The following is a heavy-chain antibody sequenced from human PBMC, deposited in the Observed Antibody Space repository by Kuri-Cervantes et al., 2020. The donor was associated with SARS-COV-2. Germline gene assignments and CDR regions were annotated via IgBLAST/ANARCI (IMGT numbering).Heavy chain of an antibody. D-gene: IGHD1-14*01. CDR1: GFTFSNAW. V-gene: IGHV3-15*01. Sequence: GGSLRLSCAASGFTFSNAWMTWVRQAPGKGLEWVGRIKSKSDGGTRHYAAPVRDRFIISREDSENTLYLQMDSLDTDDTAIYYCSTAPGGNVIYWGQGTRVTVSS. CDR2: IKSKSDGGTR. J-gene: IGHJ4*02. CDR3: STAPGGNVIY.